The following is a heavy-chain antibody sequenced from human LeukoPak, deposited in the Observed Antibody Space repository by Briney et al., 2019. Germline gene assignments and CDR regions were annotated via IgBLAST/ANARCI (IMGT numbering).Heavy chain of an antibody. D-gene: IGHD3-22*01. CDR3: ARDWDYHDSSGYYYFDY. V-gene: IGHV1-2*02. CDR1: GYTFTSYY. Sequence: ASVKVSCKASGYTFTSYYIHWVRQAPGQGLEWMGWINPKSGGTNHAQIQGRVTMTRDTSISTAYMELSRLRSDDTAVYYCARDWDYHDSSGYYYFDYWGQGTLVTVSS. J-gene: IGHJ4*02. CDR2: INPKSGGT.